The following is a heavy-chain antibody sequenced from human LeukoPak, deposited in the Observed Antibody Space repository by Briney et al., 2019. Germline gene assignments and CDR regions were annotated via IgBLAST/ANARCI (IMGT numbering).Heavy chain of an antibody. CDR2: INPNSGGT. Sequence: GASVKVSCKASGYTFTGYYMHWVRQAPGQGLEWMGWINPNSGGTNYAQKFQGRVTMTRDTSISTAYMELSRLRSDDTAVYYCARGLYYDFWSGYYSWGQGTLVTVSS. V-gene: IGHV1-2*02. J-gene: IGHJ5*02. CDR3: ARGLYYDFWSGYYS. CDR1: GYTFTGYY. D-gene: IGHD3-3*01.